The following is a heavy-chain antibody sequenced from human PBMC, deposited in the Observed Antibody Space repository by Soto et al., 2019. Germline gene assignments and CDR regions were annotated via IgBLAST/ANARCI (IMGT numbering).Heavy chain of an antibody. V-gene: IGHV1-3*04. Sequence: ASVKVSCKASGYSFTTHAMIWVRQARGQRPEWMGWINTGNGNTRYSPKFQGRVNITRDTSASTAHMELSSLKSEDTAVYYCARGEQLYHYYYGMDVWGQGSTVTVSS. CDR1: GYSFTTHA. CDR3: ARGEQLYHYYYGMDV. CDR2: INTGNGNT. J-gene: IGHJ6*02.